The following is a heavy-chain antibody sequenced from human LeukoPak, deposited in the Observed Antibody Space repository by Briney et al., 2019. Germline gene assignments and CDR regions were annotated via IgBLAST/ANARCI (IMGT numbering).Heavy chain of an antibody. CDR2: IYTSGST. CDR1: GGSISSYY. D-gene: IGHD3-22*01. J-gene: IGHJ5*02. CDR3: ARGYYDSSGYYAPLSWFDP. Sequence: SGTLALTCTVSGGSISSYYWSWIRQPAGKGLEWNGRIYTSGSTNYNPSLKSRVTMSVDTSKNQFSLKLSSVTAADTAVYYCARGYYDSSGYYAPLSWFDPWGQGTLVTVSS. V-gene: IGHV4-4*07.